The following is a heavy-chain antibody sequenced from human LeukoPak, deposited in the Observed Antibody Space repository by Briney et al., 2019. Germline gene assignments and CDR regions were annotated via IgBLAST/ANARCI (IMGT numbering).Heavy chain of an antibody. CDR2: ISGSDGTT. CDR3: AKELRSISATTGFDY. V-gene: IGHV3-23*01. J-gene: IGHJ4*02. D-gene: IGHD1-20*01. Sequence: PGGSLRLSCAASGFTFVNYVMTWVRQAPGKGLEWVSSISGSDGTTFYADSVKGRFTISRDNSKNTLYLQMNSLRSEDTAVYYCAKELRSISATTGFDYWGQGTLVTVSS. CDR1: GFTFVNYV.